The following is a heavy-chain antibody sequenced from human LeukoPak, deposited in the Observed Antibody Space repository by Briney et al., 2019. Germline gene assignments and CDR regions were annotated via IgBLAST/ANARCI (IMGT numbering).Heavy chain of an antibody. CDR2: IWYDGSNK. J-gene: IGHJ1*01. D-gene: IGHD5-24*01. CDR1: GFTFSSYG. Sequence: PGRSLRLSCAASGFTFSSYGMHWVRQAPAKGLEWVAVIWYDGSNKYYGDSVKGRFTSSGDNSKKTLYLQMNSLRVEDTAVYYCARGDGYNDAEYLQHWGQGTLVTVS. V-gene: IGHV3-33*01. CDR3: ARGDGYNDAEYLQH.